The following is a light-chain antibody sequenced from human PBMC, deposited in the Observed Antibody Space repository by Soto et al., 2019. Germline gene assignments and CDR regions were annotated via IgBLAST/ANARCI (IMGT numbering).Light chain of an antibody. CDR1: QSVSSN. V-gene: IGKV3-15*01. Sequence: EIVMTQSPATLSVSPGERATLSCRASQSVSSNLAWYQQKPGQAPRLLIYGASTRATGIPARFSGSGSGTEFTLTISSLQSEDFAVYYCQQYNNSPRETFGQGTKVEIK. CDR3: QQYNNSPRET. J-gene: IGKJ1*01. CDR2: GAS.